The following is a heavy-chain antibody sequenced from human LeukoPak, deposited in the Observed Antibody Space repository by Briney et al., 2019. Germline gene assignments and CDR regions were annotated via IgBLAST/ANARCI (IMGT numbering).Heavy chain of an antibody. D-gene: IGHD2-21*01. CDR1: GFTFDDYG. CDR3: ARGVIATGDAFDI. V-gene: IGHV3-20*04. CDR2: IIWNVDST. Sequence: GRSLRLSCAPSGFTFDDYGIGCVRPAPGEGREWVSGIIWNVDSTGYAGSVKGRFTISRDKAKNSLYREINRLRAEETALYFCARGVIATGDAFDIWGQGTMVTVSS. J-gene: IGHJ3*02.